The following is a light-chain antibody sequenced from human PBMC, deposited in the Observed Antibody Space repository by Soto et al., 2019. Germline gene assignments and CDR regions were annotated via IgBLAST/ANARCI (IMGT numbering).Light chain of an antibody. Sequence: DIQMTQSPSSLSASVGDRVTITCQASQDIAKYLNWYQQKPGNAPKLLIYDASELHAGVASRFRDSGSETDFTFTISSVKPEDFATYYCQQYDDLLSFGGGTKVEIK. CDR2: DAS. V-gene: IGKV1-33*01. CDR1: QDIAKY. CDR3: QQYDDLLS. J-gene: IGKJ4*01.